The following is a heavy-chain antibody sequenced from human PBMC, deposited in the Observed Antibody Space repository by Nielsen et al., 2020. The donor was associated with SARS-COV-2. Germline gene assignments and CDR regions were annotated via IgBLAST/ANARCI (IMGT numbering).Heavy chain of an antibody. V-gene: IGHV4-31*03. CDR2: IYYSGST. D-gene: IGHD3-10*01. CDR3: ARDSTYYYGSGS. Sequence: SETLSLTCTVSGGSISSGGYYWSWIRQHPGKGLEWIGYIYYSGSTYYNPSLKSRVTISVDTSKNQFSLKLSSVTAADTAVYYCARDSTYYYGSGSWGQGTLVTVSS. CDR1: GGSISSGGYY. J-gene: IGHJ5*02.